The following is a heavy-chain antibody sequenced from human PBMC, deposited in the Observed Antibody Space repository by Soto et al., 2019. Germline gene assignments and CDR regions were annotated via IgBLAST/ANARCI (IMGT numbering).Heavy chain of an antibody. CDR3: ASGYCSGGSCYAVGYYSMDV. V-gene: IGHV3-21*01. J-gene: IGHJ6*02. Sequence: GGSLRLSCAASGFTFSSYSMNWVRQAPGKGLEWVSSISSSSSYIYYADSVKGRFTISRDNAKNSLYLQMNSLRAEDTAVYYCASGYCSGGSCYAVGYYSMDVCGQGTTV. CDR2: ISSSSSYI. CDR1: GFTFSSYS. D-gene: IGHD2-15*01.